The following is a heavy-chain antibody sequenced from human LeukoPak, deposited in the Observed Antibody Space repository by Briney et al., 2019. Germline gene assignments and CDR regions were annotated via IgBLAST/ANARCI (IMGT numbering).Heavy chain of an antibody. V-gene: IGHV1-18*01. J-gene: IGHJ4*02. CDR2: ISAYNGNT. CDR1: GGTFSSYA. Sequence: ASVKVSCKASGGTFSSYAISWVRQAPGQGLEWMGWISAYNGNTNYAQKLQGRVTMTTDTSTSTAYMELRSLRSDDTAVYYCARDTREIDFWSGYYTDYWGQGTLVTVSS. D-gene: IGHD3-3*01. CDR3: ARDTREIDFWSGYYTDY.